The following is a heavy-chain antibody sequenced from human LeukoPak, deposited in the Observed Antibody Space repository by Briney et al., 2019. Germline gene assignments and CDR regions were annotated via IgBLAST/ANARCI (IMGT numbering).Heavy chain of an antibody. CDR2: IYYSGST. D-gene: IGHD2-2*01. CDR1: GGSISSYY. Sequence: SETLSLTCTVSGGSISSYYWSWIRQPPGKGLEWIGYIYYSGSTNYNPSLKSRVTISVDTSKNQFSLKLSSVTAADTAVYYCARLRIPARYCSSTSCYELDYWGQGTMVTVSS. J-gene: IGHJ4*02. CDR3: ARLRIPARYCSSTSCYELDY. V-gene: IGHV4-59*08.